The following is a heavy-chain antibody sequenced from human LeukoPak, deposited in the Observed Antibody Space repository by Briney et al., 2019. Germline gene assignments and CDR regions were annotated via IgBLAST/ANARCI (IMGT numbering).Heavy chain of an antibody. J-gene: IGHJ4*02. CDR2: ISGSGGST. V-gene: IGHV3-23*01. Sequence: PGGSLRLSCAASGFTFSSYGMSWVRQAPGKGLEWVSAISGSGGSTYYADSVKGRFTISRGDPHNTLYLQMNSLRAEDTAVYFCARGGVDYYGSGTYYLMYYFDYWGQGALVTVSS. CDR1: GFTFSSYG. CDR3: ARGGVDYYGSGTYYLMYYFDY. D-gene: IGHD3-10*01.